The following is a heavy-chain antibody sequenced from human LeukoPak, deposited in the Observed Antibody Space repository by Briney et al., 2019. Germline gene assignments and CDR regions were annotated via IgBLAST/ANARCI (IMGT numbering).Heavy chain of an antibody. V-gene: IGHV5-51*01. CDR1: GYRLTNNW. D-gene: IGHD6-19*01. J-gene: IGHJ5*02. CDR3: AWDSVAGTISWFDP. Sequence: GESLKISCKISGYRLTNNWIGWVRQVPGKGLEWMGLIYPGDSDTRYSPSFQGQVTFSVDASISTAYLQLSGLRASDTAIYYCAWDSVAGTISWFDPWGQGTLVTVSS. CDR2: IYPGDSDT.